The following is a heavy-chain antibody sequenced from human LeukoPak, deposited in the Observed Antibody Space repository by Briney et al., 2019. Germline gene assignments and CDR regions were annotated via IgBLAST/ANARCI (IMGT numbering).Heavy chain of an antibody. CDR3: ARKEDDFWSGYYPEYFQH. V-gene: IGHV1-18*01. CDR1: GYTFTCYG. CDR2: ISAYNGNT. D-gene: IGHD3-3*01. J-gene: IGHJ1*01. Sequence: GASVKVSCKASGYTFTCYGISWVRQAPGQGLEWMGWISAYNGNTNYAQKLQGRVTMTTDTSTSTAYMELRSLRSDDTAVYYCARKEDDFWSGYYPEYFQHWGQGTLVTVSS.